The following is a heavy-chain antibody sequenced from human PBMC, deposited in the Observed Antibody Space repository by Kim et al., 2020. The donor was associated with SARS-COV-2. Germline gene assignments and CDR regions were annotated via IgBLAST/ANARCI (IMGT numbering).Heavy chain of an antibody. Sequence: YIPSFQGQVPISANQSTATAYLQWSSLKASDTAMYYCARSAGPYDYYFDYWGQGTLVTVSS. CDR3: ARSAGPYDYYFDY. V-gene: IGHV5-51*01. J-gene: IGHJ4*02. D-gene: IGHD3-16*01.